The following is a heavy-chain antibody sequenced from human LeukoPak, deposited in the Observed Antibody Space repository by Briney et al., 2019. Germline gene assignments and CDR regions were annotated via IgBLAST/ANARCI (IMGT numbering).Heavy chain of an antibody. CDR1: ASGVAFTSHS. CDR3: AREYNSRATFDY. CDR2: IHSSGDYI. D-gene: IGHD1-20*01. Sequence: GGSLRLSCAASASGVAFTSHSMNWLRQAPGKGLEWISYIHSSGDYIFYADSVKGRFTVSRDNARNSLYLQMNSLRAEDTAIYYCAREYNSRATFDYWGQGTLVTVSS. J-gene: IGHJ4*02. V-gene: IGHV3-21*05.